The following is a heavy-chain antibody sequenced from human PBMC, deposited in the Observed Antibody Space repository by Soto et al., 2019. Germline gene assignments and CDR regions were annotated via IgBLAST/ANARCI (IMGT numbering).Heavy chain of an antibody. CDR3: ARVYFSGAYTSFDP. CDR1: GVSVNSGLFY. CDR2: IHYSGTT. V-gene: IGHV4-61*01. D-gene: IGHD2-15*01. Sequence: SETLSLTCSVSGVSVNSGLFYWTWVRQPPGKGLEWIGYIHYSGTTNYSPSLRGRVSISMDRPKNQFSLNLSSVTAADTAVYYCARVYFSGAYTSFDPWGQGTRVTVSS. J-gene: IGHJ5*02.